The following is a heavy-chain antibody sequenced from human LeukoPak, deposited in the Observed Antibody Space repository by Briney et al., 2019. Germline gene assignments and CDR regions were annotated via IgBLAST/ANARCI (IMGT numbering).Heavy chain of an antibody. J-gene: IGHJ4*02. D-gene: IGHD3-3*01. Sequence: PGGSLRLSCAASGFTFDDYAMHWVRQAPGKGLEWVSGISWNSGSIGYADSVKGRFTISRDNAKNSLYLQMNSLRAEDTALYYCAKDNDFWSGPFGYWGQGTLVTVSS. CDR1: GFTFDDYA. CDR2: ISWNSGSI. CDR3: AKDNDFWSGPFGY. V-gene: IGHV3-9*01.